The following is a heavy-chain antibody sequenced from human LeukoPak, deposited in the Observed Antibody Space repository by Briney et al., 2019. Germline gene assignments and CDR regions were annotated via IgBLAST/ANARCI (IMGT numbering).Heavy chain of an antibody. V-gene: IGHV1-2*02. CDR3: ARGGYSSSWYAGNWFDP. D-gene: IGHD6-13*01. Sequence: ASVKVSCKASGYTFTGYYMHWVRQAPGQGLEWMGWINPNSGGTNYAQKFQGRVTMTRDTSISTAYMELSRLRSDDTAVYYCARGGYSSSWYAGNWFDPWGQGTLVTVSS. J-gene: IGHJ5*02. CDR1: GYTFTGYY. CDR2: INPNSGGT.